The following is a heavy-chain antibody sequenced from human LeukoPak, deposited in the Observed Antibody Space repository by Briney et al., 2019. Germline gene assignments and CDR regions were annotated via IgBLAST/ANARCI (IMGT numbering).Heavy chain of an antibody. CDR3: AREGRYGDYGWFDP. J-gene: IGHJ5*02. D-gene: IGHD4-17*01. Sequence: PGGSLRLSCAASGFTFSSYWMSWVRQAPGKGLEWVANIKQDGSEKYYVDSVKGRFTIPRDNAKNSLYLQMNSLRAEDTAVYYCAREGRYGDYGWFDPWGQGTLVTVSS. CDR1: GFTFSSYW. CDR2: IKQDGSEK. V-gene: IGHV3-7*01.